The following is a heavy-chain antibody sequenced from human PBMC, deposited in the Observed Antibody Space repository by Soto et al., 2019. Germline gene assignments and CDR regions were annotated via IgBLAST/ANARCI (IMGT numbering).Heavy chain of an antibody. V-gene: IGHV3-21*01. CDR3: ARGNPTTYYYDSSGRYDAFDI. CDR1: GFTFSSYS. Sequence: PGGSLRLSCAASGFTFSSYSMNWVRQAPGKGLEWVSSISSSSSYIYYADSVKGRFTISRDNAKNSLYLQMNSLRAEDTAVYYCARGNPTTYYYDSSGRYDAFDIWGQGTMLTVSS. CDR2: ISSSSSYI. D-gene: IGHD3-22*01. J-gene: IGHJ3*02.